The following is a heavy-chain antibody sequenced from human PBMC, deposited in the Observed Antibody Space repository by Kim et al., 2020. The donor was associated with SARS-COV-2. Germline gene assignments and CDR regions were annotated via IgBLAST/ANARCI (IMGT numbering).Heavy chain of an antibody. V-gene: IGHV4-4*07. CDR2: IYTSGST. J-gene: IGHJ4*02. CDR1: GGSISSYY. Sequence: SETLSLTCTVSGGSISSYYWSWIRQPAGKGLEWIGRIYTSGSTNYNPSLKSRVTMSVDTSKNQFSLKLSSVTAADTAVYYCARGFKLPYYDILTGYSRGYYFDYWGQETLVTVSS. D-gene: IGHD3-9*01. CDR3: ARGFKLPYYDILTGYSRGYYFDY.